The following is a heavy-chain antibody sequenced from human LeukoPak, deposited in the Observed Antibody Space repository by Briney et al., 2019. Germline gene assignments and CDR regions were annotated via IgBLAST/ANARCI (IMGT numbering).Heavy chain of an antibody. CDR3: ASPTCSSTSCLDAFDI. J-gene: IGHJ3*02. CDR1: GGSISSSNW. CDR2: IYHSGST. V-gene: IGHV4-4*02. Sequence: PSGTLSLTCAVSGGSISSSNWWSWVRQPPGKGLEWIGEIYHSGSTNYNPSLKSRVTISVDTSKNQFSLKLSSVTAADTAVYYCASPTCSSTSCLDAFDIWGQGTMVTVSS. D-gene: IGHD2-2*01.